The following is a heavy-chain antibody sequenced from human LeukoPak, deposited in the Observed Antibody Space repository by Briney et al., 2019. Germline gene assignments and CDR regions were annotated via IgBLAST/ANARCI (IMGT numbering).Heavy chain of an antibody. CDR1: DFSIITTYY. J-gene: IGHJ3*01. CDR3: ARQLYSDSSA. V-gene: IGHV4-38-2*01. Sequence: SETLSLTCDVSDFSIITTYYWGWIRQPPGKGLEWIGNVFHSGSTYYNPSLKSRVTISVDKSKNQFSLKLRSVTAAATAVYYCARQLYSDSSAWGQGTMVTVSS. D-gene: IGHD3-22*01. CDR2: VFHSGST.